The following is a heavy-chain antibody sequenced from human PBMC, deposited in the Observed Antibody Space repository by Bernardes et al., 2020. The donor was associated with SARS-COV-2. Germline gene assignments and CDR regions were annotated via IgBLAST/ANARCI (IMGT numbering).Heavy chain of an antibody. CDR2: ISPKSGAT. Sequence: ASVKVSCKASGYTFGDYYIHWLRQEPGQGFEWMGWISPKSGATNYAQKFQGRVTMTRDTAISTEYMQLSRLTSDDTAVYYCARTFYYDRGGDSVFDQWGQGTLVSVSS. D-gene: IGHD2-21*01. J-gene: IGHJ4*02. CDR1: GYTFGDYY. V-gene: IGHV1-2*02. CDR3: ARTFYYDRGGDSVFDQ.